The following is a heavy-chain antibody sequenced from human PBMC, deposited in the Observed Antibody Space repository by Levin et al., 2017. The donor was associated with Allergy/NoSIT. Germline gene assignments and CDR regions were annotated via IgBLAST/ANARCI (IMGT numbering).Heavy chain of an antibody. CDR3: AKTMTRPGSYSYYYGMDV. CDR2: ISYDGSNE. V-gene: IGHV3-30*18. D-gene: IGHD6-6*01. Sequence: PGGSLRLSCAASEFTFSSYAMHWVRQAPGKGLEWVAIISYDGSNEYYADSVKGRFTISRDNSKNTLYLQMNSLRAEDTAVYYCAKTMTRPGSYSYYYGMDVWGQGTTVTVSS. CDR1: EFTFSSYA. J-gene: IGHJ6*02.